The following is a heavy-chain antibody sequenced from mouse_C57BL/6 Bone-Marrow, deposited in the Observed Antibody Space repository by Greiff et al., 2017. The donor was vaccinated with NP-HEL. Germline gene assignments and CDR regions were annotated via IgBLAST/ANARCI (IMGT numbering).Heavy chain of an antibody. Sequence: EVQLQQSGPELVKPGASVKISCKASGYSFTGYYMNWVKQSPEKSLEWIGEINPSTGGTTYNQKFKAKATLTVDKSSSTAYMQLKSLTSEDSAVYYCARYGNLPWFAYWGQGTLVTVSA. CDR3: ARYGNLPWFAY. D-gene: IGHD2-1*01. CDR2: INPSTGGT. CDR1: GYSFTGYY. V-gene: IGHV1-42*01. J-gene: IGHJ3*01.